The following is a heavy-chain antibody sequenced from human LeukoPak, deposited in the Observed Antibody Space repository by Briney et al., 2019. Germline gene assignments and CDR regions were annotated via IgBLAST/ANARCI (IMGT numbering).Heavy chain of an antibody. V-gene: IGHV4-4*07. Sequence: SQTLSLTCTVSGGSINSYFWSWIRQPAGKGLEWIGRIYASGTTNYNPSLKSRVTISIDTSKNQLSLKLSSVPAADTAVYSCVRHVARAFDIWGQGTKVTVSS. CDR2: IYASGTT. CDR3: VRHVARAFDI. CDR1: GGSINSYF. J-gene: IGHJ3*02.